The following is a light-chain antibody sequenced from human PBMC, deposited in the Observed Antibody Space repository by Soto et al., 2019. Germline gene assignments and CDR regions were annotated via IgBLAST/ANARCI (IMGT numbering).Light chain of an antibody. CDR1: SGSVSSSNY. V-gene: IGLV8-61*01. J-gene: IGLJ3*02. CDR2: STN. Sequence: QAVVTQEPSFSVSPGGTVTLTCGLKSGSVSSSNYASWYQQTPGQPPRTVIYSTNIRSSGVPDRFTGSILGNNAALTITGAQAEDECDYYCVLYLGSGISVFGGGTKLTVL. CDR3: VLYLGSGISV.